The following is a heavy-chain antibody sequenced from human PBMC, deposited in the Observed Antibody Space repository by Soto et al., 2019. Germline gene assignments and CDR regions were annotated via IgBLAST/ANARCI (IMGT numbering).Heavy chain of an antibody. Sequence: ESLKISCKGSVYSFTSYWIGWVRQMPGKGLEWMGIIYPGDSDTIYSPSFQCQVTISADKYISTAYLHWSSLKASDTAMYYCARPGGSGVSRSHWWFVTWGQGNLVTVSS. V-gene: IGHV5-51*01. CDR3: ARPGGSGVSRSHWWFVT. J-gene: IGHJ5*02. CDR2: IYPGDSDT. D-gene: IGHD3-10*01. CDR1: VYSFTSYW.